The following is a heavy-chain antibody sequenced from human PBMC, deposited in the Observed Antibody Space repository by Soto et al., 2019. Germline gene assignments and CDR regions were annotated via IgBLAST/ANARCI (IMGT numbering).Heavy chain of an antibody. CDR1: GFTFSDYY. V-gene: IGHV3-11*01. CDR3: ARAIPELTGSLDV. J-gene: IGHJ6*02. Sequence: GSLTLSCSASGFTFSDYYMTWIRQAPGKGLEWVSYISSSGSTIYYADSVKGRFTSARDNAKNSLYLRMNSLRAEDTAVYYSARAIPELTGSLDVWGQGTSVTVSS. CDR2: ISSSGSTI. D-gene: IGHD1-20*01.